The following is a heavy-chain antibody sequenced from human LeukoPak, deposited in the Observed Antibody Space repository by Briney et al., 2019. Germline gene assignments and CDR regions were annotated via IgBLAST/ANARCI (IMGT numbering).Heavy chain of an antibody. CDR2: ISYDGSNK. CDR3: ARDGYCSRTSCPGWFDP. J-gene: IGHJ5*02. Sequence: GRSLRLSCAASGFTFSSYAMHWVRQAPGKGLEWVAVISYDGSNKYYADSVKGRFTISRDNSKNTLYLQMNSLRAEDTAVYYCARDGYCSRTSCPGWFDPWGQGTLVIVSS. CDR1: GFTFSSYA. D-gene: IGHD2-2*03. V-gene: IGHV3-30-3*01.